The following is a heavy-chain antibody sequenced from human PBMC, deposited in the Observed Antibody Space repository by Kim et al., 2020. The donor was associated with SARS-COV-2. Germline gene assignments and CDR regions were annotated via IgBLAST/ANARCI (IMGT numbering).Heavy chain of an antibody. D-gene: IGHD1-26*01. CDR2: INSDGGTT. V-gene: IGHV3-74*01. J-gene: IGHJ4*02. CDR3: ECRWYSGTYTYFDY. CDR1: GFTFSNYW. Sequence: GGSLRLSCAASGFTFSNYWMNWVRQAPGKGLVWVSRINSDGGTTSSEYSVPGRFTISSDNDKSRLYLQMNRMSAEAAAAYCCECRWYSGTYTYFDYWGQG.